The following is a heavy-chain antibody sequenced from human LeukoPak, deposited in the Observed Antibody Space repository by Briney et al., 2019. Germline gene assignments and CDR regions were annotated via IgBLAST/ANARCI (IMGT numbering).Heavy chain of an antibody. V-gene: IGHV3-15*01. CDR2: IKSKTDGGTT. CDR3: TTEKGYCSGGSCYSEDY. CDR1: GFTFSNAW. J-gene: IGHJ4*02. D-gene: IGHD2-15*01. Sequence: GGSLRLSCAASGFTFSNAWMSWVRQAPGKGLEWVGRIKSKTDGGTTDYAAPVKGRFTISRDDSKNTLYLQMSSLKTEDTAVYYCTTEKGYCSGGSCYSEDYWGQGTLVTVSS.